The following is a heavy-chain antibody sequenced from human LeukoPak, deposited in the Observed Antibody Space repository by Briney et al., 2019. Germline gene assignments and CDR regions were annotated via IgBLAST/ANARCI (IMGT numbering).Heavy chain of an antibody. D-gene: IGHD2-2*01. CDR1: GGSISSSSYY. CDR3: ARVGYCSSTSCYHSAFDI. V-gene: IGHV4-61*01. CDR2: IYYSGST. Sequence: SETLSLTCTVSGGSISSSSYYWSWIRQPPGKGLEWIGYIYYSGSTNYNPSLKSRVTISVDTSKNQFSLKLSSVTAADTAVYYCARVGYCSSTSCYHSAFDIWGQGTMVTVSS. J-gene: IGHJ3*02.